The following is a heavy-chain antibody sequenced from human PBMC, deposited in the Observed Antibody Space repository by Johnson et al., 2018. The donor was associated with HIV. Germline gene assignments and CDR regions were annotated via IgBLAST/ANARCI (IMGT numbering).Heavy chain of an antibody. V-gene: IGHV3-15*01. J-gene: IGHJ3*02. CDR3: TTDLGGEDAFDI. CDR2: IKSKTDGGTT. D-gene: IGHD3-16*01. Sequence: VQLVESGGGLVKPGGSLRLSCAASGFTFSNAWMSWVRQAPGKGLEWVGRIKSKTDGGTTDYAAPVKFRFTISRDDSKHTLYLQMNSLKTEYTAVYYCTTDLGGEDAFDIWGQGTMVTVSS. CDR1: GFTFSNAW.